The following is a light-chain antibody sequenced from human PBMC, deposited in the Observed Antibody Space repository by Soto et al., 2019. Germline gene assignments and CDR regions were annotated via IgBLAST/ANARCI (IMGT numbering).Light chain of an antibody. CDR3: QQVSSYPHT. Sequence: ECVLTQSPGTLSLSTGERATLSCRASQTVRNNYLAWYQQKHGQAPRLLIYDAYSRATGIPDRFSGGGSGTDFTRAILRLEPEDCAVCYCQQVSSYPHTFGGGTKVEIK. J-gene: IGKJ4*01. CDR1: QTVRNNY. CDR2: DAY. V-gene: IGKV3-20*01.